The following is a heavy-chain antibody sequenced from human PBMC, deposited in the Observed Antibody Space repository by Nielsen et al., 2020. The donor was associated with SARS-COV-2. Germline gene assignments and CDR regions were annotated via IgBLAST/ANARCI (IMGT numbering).Heavy chain of an antibody. J-gene: IGHJ5*02. D-gene: IGHD6-13*01. CDR3: ARHRYSRSWYSIGDWFDP. Sequence: GESLKISCKGSGYSLTSYWISWVRQMPGKGLEWMGRIDPSDSYTNHSPSFQGHVTISADKSISTAYLQWSSLKASNTAIYYCARHRYSRSWYSIGDWFDPWGQGTLVTVSS. CDR2: IDPSDSYT. CDR1: GYSLTSYW. V-gene: IGHV5-10-1*01.